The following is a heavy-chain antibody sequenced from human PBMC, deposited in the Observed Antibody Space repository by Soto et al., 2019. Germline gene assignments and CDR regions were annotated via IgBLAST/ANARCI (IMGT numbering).Heavy chain of an antibody. D-gene: IGHD3-22*01. Sequence: EVQLLESGGGLVQPGGSLRLSCAASGLTFGNYAMSWVRQAPGKGLEWVAGISGSADRTHYADSVKGRFTISRDNTENTLYLQMNSLRAEDTAVYSCAKDRFSRYESRGFGRGGDAFDVWGQGTMVTVSS. J-gene: IGHJ3*01. V-gene: IGHV3-23*01. CDR2: ISGSADRT. CDR1: GLTFGNYA. CDR3: AKDRFSRYESRGFGRGGDAFDV.